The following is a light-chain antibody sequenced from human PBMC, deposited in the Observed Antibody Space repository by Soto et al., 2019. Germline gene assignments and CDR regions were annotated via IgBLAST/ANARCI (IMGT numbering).Light chain of an antibody. J-gene: IGKJ4*01. CDR3: QQYDTSPLT. V-gene: IGKV3-20*01. Sequence: EIVLTQSPGTLALSPGERATLSCRASQSVNNNYLAWYQQKPGQAPRLLIYGASSRATGIPDRFSGSGSGKDFTLTSSRLEPEDFAVYHCQQYDTSPLTFGGGTKVEIK. CDR2: GAS. CDR1: QSVNNNY.